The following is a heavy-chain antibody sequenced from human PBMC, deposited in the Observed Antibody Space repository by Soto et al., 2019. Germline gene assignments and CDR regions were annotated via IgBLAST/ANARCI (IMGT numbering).Heavy chain of an antibody. CDR2: SYYSGST. CDR1: GGSISSYY. D-gene: IGHD6-13*01. CDR3: PRDIAAAGFDS. J-gene: IGHJ4*02. Sequence: SETLSLTCTVSGGSISSYYWSWIRQPPGPGLEWIGYSYYSGSTSYNPSLTSRVTISVDTSKNQFSLKLSSVTAADAAVYYCPRDIAAAGFDSWGQGTLVTVSS. V-gene: IGHV4-59*01.